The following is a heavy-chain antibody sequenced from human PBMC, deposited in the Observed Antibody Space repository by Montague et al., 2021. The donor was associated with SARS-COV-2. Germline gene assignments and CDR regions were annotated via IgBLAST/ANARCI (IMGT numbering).Heavy chain of an antibody. D-gene: IGHD3-22*01. V-gene: IGHV4-39*01. Sequence: SETRSLTYTVSGGSISSSSYYWSWLRPPPGKGLEWFGSIYYSGSTYYPSSLKSRVTISVDTSKNQFSLKLSSVTAADTAVYYCASQNSITRLVVVTGGYWFDPWGQGTLVTVSS. CDR3: ASQNSITRLVVVTGGYWFDP. J-gene: IGHJ5*02. CDR1: GGSISSSSYY. CDR2: IYYSGST.